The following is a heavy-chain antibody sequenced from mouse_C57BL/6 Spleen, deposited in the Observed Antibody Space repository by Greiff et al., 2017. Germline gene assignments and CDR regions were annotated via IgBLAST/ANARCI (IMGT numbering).Heavy chain of an antibody. CDR3: ARNGLCGDYYAMDY. Sequence: VQLQQSGTELVKPGASVKLSCKASGYTFTSYWMHWVKQRPGQGLEWIGNINPSNGGTNYNEKFKSKATLTVDKSSSTAYMQRSSLTSEDSAVYYCARNGLCGDYYAMDYWGQGTSVTVSS. D-gene: IGHD6-2*01. CDR2: INPSNGGT. CDR1: GYTFTSYW. J-gene: IGHJ4*01. V-gene: IGHV1-53*01.